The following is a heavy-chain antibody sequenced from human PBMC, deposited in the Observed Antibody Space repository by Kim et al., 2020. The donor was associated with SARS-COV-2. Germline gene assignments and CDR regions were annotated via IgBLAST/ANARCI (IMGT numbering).Heavy chain of an antibody. CDR3: ARGDLLDS. CDR2: NGNT. D-gene: IGHD2-21*02. Sequence: NGNTRNSQKFQGRVTITRDTSASTAYMELSSLRSEDTALFYCARGDLLDSWGQGTLVTVSS. J-gene: IGHJ4*02. V-gene: IGHV1-3*01.